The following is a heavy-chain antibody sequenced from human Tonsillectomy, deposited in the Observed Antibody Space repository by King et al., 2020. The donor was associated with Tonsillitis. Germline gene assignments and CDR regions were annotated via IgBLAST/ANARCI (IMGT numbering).Heavy chain of an antibody. V-gene: IGHV1-58*01. CDR3: AAAHYDLWSGFNWFDP. CDR1: GFTFSSSA. CDR2: IVVGSDNT. Sequence: QLVESGPEVKKPGTSVKVSCKASGFTFSSSAVQWVRQARGQRLEWIGWIVVGSDNTNYAQKFRERVTITRDMSTSTAYMELSSLRSEDTAVYYCAAAHYDLWSGFNWFDPWGQGTLVTVSS. D-gene: IGHD3-3*01. J-gene: IGHJ5*02.